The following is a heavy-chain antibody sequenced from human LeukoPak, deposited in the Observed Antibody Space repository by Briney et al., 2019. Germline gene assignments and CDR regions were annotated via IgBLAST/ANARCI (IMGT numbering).Heavy chain of an antibody. V-gene: IGHV3-23*01. CDR1: GFPFSSHG. CDR2: IIGGGGST. Sequence: GGSLRLSCAASGFPFSSHGMSWVRQAPGKGLEWVSGIIGGGGSTYYADSVKGRFTISGDNSRNTLFLQMNSLRAEDSAVYYCAHGAMYQLDYWGQGTLVTVSS. D-gene: IGHD2-2*01. J-gene: IGHJ4*02. CDR3: AHGAMYQLDY.